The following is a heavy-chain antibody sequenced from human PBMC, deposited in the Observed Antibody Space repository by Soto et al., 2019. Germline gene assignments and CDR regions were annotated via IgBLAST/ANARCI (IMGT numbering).Heavy chain of an antibody. V-gene: IGHV2-5*02. Sequence: QITLKESGPTVVKPTQTLTLTCTCSGFSLSTSGVGVGWIRQPPGKALEWLALIYWDDDERYSPSLKSRLTITKDSYKNQEVLIMTNMDPVDTGTYYCALYSGSYFNWFDPWGQGTLVTVSS. CDR1: GFSLSTSGVG. CDR2: IYWDDDE. J-gene: IGHJ5*02. D-gene: IGHD1-26*01. CDR3: ALYSGSYFNWFDP.